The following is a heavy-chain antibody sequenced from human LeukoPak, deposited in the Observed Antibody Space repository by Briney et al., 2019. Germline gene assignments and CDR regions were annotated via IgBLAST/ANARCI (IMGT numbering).Heavy chain of an antibody. CDR2: IKEDGSEK. J-gene: IGHJ4*02. V-gene: IGHV3-7*01. Sequence: QSGGSLRLSCAASGFTVSTNYMSWVRQAPGKGLEWVANIKEDGSEKYYVDSVKGRFTISRDNAKNSLFLQMNSLRTEDTAVYYCARDAVTAYWGQGTLVTVSS. D-gene: IGHD1-14*01. CDR3: ARDAVTAY. CDR1: GFTVSTNY.